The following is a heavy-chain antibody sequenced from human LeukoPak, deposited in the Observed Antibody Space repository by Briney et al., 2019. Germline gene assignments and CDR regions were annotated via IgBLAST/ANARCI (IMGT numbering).Heavy chain of an antibody. V-gene: IGHV3-53*04. CDR2: IYNTGNT. Sequence: GSLRLSCAASGFHVSSNCMMWVRQPPGKGLEWVSVIYNTGNTYHADSVKGRFTISRHNSKNTVYLQMIKLRAEDTAMYYCARVDTTRSYKLDYWGQGTLVTVSS. CDR3: ARVDTTRSYKLDY. J-gene: IGHJ4*02. D-gene: IGHD1-1*01. CDR1: GFHVSSNC.